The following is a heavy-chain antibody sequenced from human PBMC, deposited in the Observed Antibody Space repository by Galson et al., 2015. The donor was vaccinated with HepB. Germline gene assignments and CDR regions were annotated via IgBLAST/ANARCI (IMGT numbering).Heavy chain of an antibody. CDR1: GDTFNAYI. V-gene: IGHV1-69*13. J-gene: IGHJ6*02. D-gene: IGHD6-19*01. Sequence: SVKVSCKASGDTFNAYIINWVRQAPGQGLEWMGGISPTFRVVDYAQNFQGRLTITADESTNTAHMELNTLRSADTAVYYCARAAGVAVAGLIEIYHGTDVWGQGTTVIVSS. CDR3: ARAAGVAVAGLIEIYHGTDV. CDR2: ISPTFRVV.